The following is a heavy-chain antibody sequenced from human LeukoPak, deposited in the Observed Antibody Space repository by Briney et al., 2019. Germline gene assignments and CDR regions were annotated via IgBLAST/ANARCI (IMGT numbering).Heavy chain of an antibody. Sequence: GGSLRLSCAASGFTFSSYGMHWVRQAPGKGLEWVAFIRYDGSDKYYADSVKGRFTVSRDNSKNTLYLQMNSLRAEDTTVYYCAKGIAVAGNAGFYYFDYWGQGTLVTVSS. CDR1: GFTFSSYG. CDR3: AKGIAVAGNAGFYYFDY. D-gene: IGHD6-19*01. V-gene: IGHV3-30*02. J-gene: IGHJ4*02. CDR2: IRYDGSDK.